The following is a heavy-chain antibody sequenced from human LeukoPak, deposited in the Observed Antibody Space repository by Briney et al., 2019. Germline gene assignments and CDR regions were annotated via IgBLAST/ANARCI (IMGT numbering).Heavy chain of an antibody. V-gene: IGHV7-4-1*02. CDR3: ARDRVVAATTFDY. Sequence: VASVKVSCKASGYTFTSYAMNWVRQAPGQGLDWMGWINTNTGNPTYAQGFTGRFIFSLDTSVSTAYLQISSLKAEDTAVYYCARDRVVAATTFDYWGQGTLVTVSS. J-gene: IGHJ4*02. D-gene: IGHD2-15*01. CDR2: INTNTGNP. CDR1: GYTFTSYA.